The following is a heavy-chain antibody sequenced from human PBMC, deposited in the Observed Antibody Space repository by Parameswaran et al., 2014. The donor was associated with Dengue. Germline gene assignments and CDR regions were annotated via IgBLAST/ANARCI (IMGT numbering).Heavy chain of an antibody. CDR3: ARDDPTKGGALDY. CDR2: IKQDASEK. Sequence: RWIRQPPGKGLEWVANIKQDASEKYYVGSVKGRFTISRDNARISLYLQMNSLRAEDTAVYYCARDDPTKGGALDYWGQGTLVTVSS. V-gene: IGHV3-7*01. D-gene: IGHD1-14*01. J-gene: IGHJ4*02.